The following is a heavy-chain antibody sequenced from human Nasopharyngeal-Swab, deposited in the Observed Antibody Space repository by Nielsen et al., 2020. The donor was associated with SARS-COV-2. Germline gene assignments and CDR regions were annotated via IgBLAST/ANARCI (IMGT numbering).Heavy chain of an antibody. CDR3: ARGGAAAEGYYGMDV. CDR1: GLTVSDHW. V-gene: IGHV3-7*01. D-gene: IGHD6-13*01. CDR2: INEDGSEK. J-gene: IGHJ6*02. Sequence: GGSLRLSCVASGLTVSDHWMSWVRQAPGKGLEWVGNINEDGSEKRYVESVKGRFTISRDNAKNTLYLQMNSLRAEDTAVYYCARGGAAAEGYYGMDVWGQGTTVTVSS.